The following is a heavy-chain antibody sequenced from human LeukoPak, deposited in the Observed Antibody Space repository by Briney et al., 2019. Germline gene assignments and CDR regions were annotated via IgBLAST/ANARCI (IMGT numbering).Heavy chain of an antibody. J-gene: IGHJ4*02. CDR1: GFAFSSYW. CDR2: INGEGTIT. Sequence: GGSLRLSCAASGFAFSSYWMLWVRQVPGKGLVWVSRINGEGTITTYADFAKGRFTISRDNTKNILYLEMNNLRAEDTGIYYCSRSQFDYWGQGILVTVSS. CDR3: SRSQFDY. V-gene: IGHV3-74*03.